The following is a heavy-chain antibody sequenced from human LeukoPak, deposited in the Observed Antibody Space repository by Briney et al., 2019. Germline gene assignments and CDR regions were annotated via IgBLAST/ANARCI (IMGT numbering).Heavy chain of an antibody. V-gene: IGHV4-59*01. J-gene: IGHJ4*02. Sequence: ALETLSLTCSVSSGFITAYYWSWIRQPPGKGLEWIGYVYYSGSTEYNPSLRSRVTISLEMSTHQFSLNLTSVTAADTAVYYCATNTGTVFDYWGQGALVTVSS. D-gene: IGHD7-27*01. CDR1: SGFITAYY. CDR3: ATNTGTVFDY. CDR2: VYYSGST.